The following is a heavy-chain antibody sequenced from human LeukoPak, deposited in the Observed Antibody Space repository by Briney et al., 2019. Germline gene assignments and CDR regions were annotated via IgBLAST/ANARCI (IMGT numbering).Heavy chain of an antibody. CDR3: ARDSPHFWSGYPFDY. J-gene: IGHJ4*02. D-gene: IGHD3-3*02. Sequence: ASVKVSCKASGYTFTSYGISWVRQAPGQGLEWMGWISAYNGNTNYAQKLQGRVTMTTDTSTSTAYMELRSLRSDDTAVYYCARDSPHFWSGYPFDYWAREPWSPSPQ. V-gene: IGHV1-18*01. CDR2: ISAYNGNT. CDR1: GYTFTSYG.